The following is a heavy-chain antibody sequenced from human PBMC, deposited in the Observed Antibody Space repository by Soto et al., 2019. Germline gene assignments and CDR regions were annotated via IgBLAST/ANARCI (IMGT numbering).Heavy chain of an antibody. CDR1: GGSISTSAYY. Sequence: SETRSLTCTVSGGSISTSAYYWGWIRHPPGKGLEWIGTIYYSGTSYHNPSLKSRVTISVDTSKNQFSLTLTSVTAADTAVYYCASRVEGLYSGNDRYYFDYWGQGTLVTVSS. CDR2: IYYSGTS. J-gene: IGHJ4*02. D-gene: IGHD5-12*01. V-gene: IGHV4-39*01. CDR3: ASRVEGLYSGNDRYYFDY.